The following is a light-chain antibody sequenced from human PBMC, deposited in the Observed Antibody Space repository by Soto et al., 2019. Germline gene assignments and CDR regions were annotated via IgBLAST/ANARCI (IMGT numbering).Light chain of an antibody. CDR2: EVN. CDR3: TSFTSSNTWV. J-gene: IGLJ3*02. V-gene: IGLV2-14*01. CDR1: SSDIGAYNF. Sequence: QSALTQPASVSGSPGQSITISCTGTSSDIGAYNFLSWFQHHPGKAPKLMIYEVNNRPSGVSDRFSASKSDNTASLTISGLQAEDEADYYCTSFTSSNTWVFGGGTKLTVL.